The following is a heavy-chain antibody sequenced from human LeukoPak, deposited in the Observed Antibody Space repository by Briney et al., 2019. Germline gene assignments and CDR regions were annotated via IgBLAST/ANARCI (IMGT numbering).Heavy chain of an antibody. Sequence: SGPTLVKPTQTLTLTCTFSGFSLSTSGVGVGWIPQPPGEALEWHALVYWDDDKRYRPSLKSRLTITKDTSKNQVVLTMIYMDPVDTATYYCAHTEFTMVRGVIKNFVYWGQGTLVTVSS. CDR2: VYWDDDK. CDR3: AHTEFTMVRGVIKNFVY. V-gene: IGHV2-5*02. J-gene: IGHJ4*02. CDR1: GFSLSTSGVG. D-gene: IGHD3-10*01.